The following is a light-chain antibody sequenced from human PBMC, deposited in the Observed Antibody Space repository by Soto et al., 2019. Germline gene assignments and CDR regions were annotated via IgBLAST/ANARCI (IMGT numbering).Light chain of an antibody. J-gene: IGLJ1*01. CDR1: SSNIGINT. Sequence: QSVLTQPPSASGTPGQRLTISCSGSSSNIGINTVSWYQQLPGTAPKLLIYNNNQRPSGVPDRFSGSKSGTSASLAISGLQSEDEADYSCAAWDDNLNGLYVFGTGTKVTVL. CDR3: AAWDDNLNGLYV. V-gene: IGLV1-44*01. CDR2: NNN.